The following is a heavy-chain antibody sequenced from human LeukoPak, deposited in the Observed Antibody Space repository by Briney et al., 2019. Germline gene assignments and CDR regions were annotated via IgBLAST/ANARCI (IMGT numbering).Heavy chain of an antibody. J-gene: IGHJ6*04. CDR3: AELGITMIGGV. V-gene: IGHV3-11*04. CDR1: GFTFSDYY. Sequence: GGSLRISCAASGFTFSDYYMRWGRPAPGEGVGWVSYISSSGSTIYYADSVKGRFTISRDNAKNSLYLQMNSLRAEDTAVYYCAELGITMIGGVWGKGTTVTVSS. D-gene: IGHD3-10*02. CDR2: ISSSGSTI.